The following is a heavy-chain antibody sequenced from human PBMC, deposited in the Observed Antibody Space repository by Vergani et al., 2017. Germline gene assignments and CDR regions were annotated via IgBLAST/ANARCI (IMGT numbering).Heavy chain of an antibody. V-gene: IGHV1-69*18. D-gene: IGHD3-3*01. CDR1: GGTFSSYA. CDR2: IIPIFGTA. J-gene: IGHJ3*02. CDR3: ARDPESITIFGEAEAFDI. Sequence: QVQLVQSGAEVKKPGSSVKVSCKASGGTFSSYAISWVRQAPGQGLEWMGRIIPIFGTANYAQKFQGRVTITADESTSTAYMELSSLRSEDTAVYYCARDPESITIFGEAEAFDIWGQGTMVTVSS.